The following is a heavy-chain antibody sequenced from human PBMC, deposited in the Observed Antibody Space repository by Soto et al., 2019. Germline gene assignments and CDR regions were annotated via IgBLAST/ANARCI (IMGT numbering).Heavy chain of an antibody. J-gene: IGHJ4*02. Sequence: SETLSLTCIVSNYSISSGYHWGWIRQPPGKGLEGIGAIYQSGNTYQNPSLKSRVILSIDTSKNQFSLNLRNVTAADTAVYYCVRGKVNFDFWGKGILVTVSS. V-gene: IGHV4-38-2*02. CDR1: NYSISSGYH. CDR2: IYQSGNT. CDR3: VRGKVNFDF.